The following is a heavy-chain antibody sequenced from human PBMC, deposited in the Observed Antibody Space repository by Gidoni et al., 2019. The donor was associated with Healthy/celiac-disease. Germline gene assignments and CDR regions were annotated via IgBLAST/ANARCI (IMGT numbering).Heavy chain of an antibody. Sequence: QVQLVQSGAEVKKPGASVKVSCKASGYTFTGSYMHWVRQAHGQGLEWMGWINPNSGGTNYAQKFQGWVTMTRDTSISTAYMELSRLRSDDTAVYYCAREGYGDYSSLTGILDYWGQGTLVTVSS. CDR2: INPNSGGT. V-gene: IGHV1-2*04. CDR1: GYTFTGSY. J-gene: IGHJ4*02. CDR3: AREGYGDYSSLTGILDY. D-gene: IGHD4-17*01.